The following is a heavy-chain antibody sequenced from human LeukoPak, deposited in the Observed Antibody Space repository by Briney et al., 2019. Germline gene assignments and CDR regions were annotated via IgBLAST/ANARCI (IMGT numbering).Heavy chain of an antibody. J-gene: IGHJ5*02. Sequence: GASVKVSCKDSGYTFTSYGISWVRQAPGQGLEWMGWISAYNGNTNYVQKLQGRVTMPTDTSTSTAYMELRSLRSDDTAVYYCARAVLWFGELLQNWFDPWGQGTLVTVSS. CDR1: GYTFTSYG. D-gene: IGHD3-10*01. V-gene: IGHV1-18*01. CDR2: ISAYNGNT. CDR3: ARAVLWFGELLQNWFDP.